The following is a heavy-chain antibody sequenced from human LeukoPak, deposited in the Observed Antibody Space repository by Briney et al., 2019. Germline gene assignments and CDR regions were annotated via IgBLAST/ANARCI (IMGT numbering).Heavy chain of an antibody. CDR1: GYSISSGYY. D-gene: IGHD3-22*01. CDR3: AKSNGYGLIDI. CDR2: IYHSGST. Sequence: SETLSLTCNVSGYSISSGYYWGWIRQPPGKGLQWIGTIYHSGSTYYNPSLKSRVTISVDTSKNQFSLKVNSVTAADTAVYYCAKSNGYGLIDIWGQGTMVTVSS. V-gene: IGHV4-38-2*02. J-gene: IGHJ3*02.